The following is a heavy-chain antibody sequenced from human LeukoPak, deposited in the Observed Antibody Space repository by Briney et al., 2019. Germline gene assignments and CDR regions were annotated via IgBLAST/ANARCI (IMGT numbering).Heavy chain of an antibody. CDR1: GFTFSSYS. J-gene: IGHJ4*02. CDR3: ARARDSSGYYYPASGHFYY. Sequence: GGSLRLSCAASGFTFSSYSMNWVRQAPGKGLEWVSSISSSSSYIYYADSEKGRFTISRDNAKNSLYLQMNSLRAEDTAVYYCARARDSSGYYYPASGHFYYWGQGTLVTVSS. CDR2: ISSSSSYI. D-gene: IGHD3-22*01. V-gene: IGHV3-21*01.